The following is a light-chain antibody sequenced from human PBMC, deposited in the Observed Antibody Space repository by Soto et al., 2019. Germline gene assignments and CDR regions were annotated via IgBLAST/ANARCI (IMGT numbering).Light chain of an antibody. CDR2: EVS. V-gene: IGLV2-8*01. J-gene: IGLJ2*01. CDR3: SSYAGSKNF. Sequence: QSALTQPPSASESPGQSVTISCTGTSSDVGGYNYVSWYQQRPGKAPRLMIYEVSKRPSGVPDRFSGSKSGNTASLTVSGLQAEDEADYYCSSYAGSKNFFGGGTKLTVL. CDR1: SSDVGGYNY.